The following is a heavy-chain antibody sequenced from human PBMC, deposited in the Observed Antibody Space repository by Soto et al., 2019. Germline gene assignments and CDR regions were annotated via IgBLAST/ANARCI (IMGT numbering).Heavy chain of an antibody. CDR3: AKDMSVAGTGHFDY. J-gene: IGHJ4*02. D-gene: IGHD6-19*01. CDR2: ISWNSGSI. V-gene: IGHV3-9*01. CDR1: GFTFDDYA. Sequence: EVQLVESGGGLVQPGRSLRLSCAASGFTFDDYAMHWVRQAPGKGLEWVSGISWNSGSIGYADAVKGRFTISRDNAKNSLYLQMNRLRAEDTALYYCAKDMSVAGTGHFDYWGQGTLVTVSS.